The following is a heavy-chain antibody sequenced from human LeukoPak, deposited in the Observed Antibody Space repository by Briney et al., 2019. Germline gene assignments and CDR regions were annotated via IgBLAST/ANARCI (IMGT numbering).Heavy chain of an antibody. V-gene: IGHV3-48*04. CDR2: VSSGGGTI. Sequence: GGSLRLSCAASGFTFSTYWMYWVRQAREKGLEWVSHVSSGGGTIYYADSVKGRFTISRDNAKNSLYLQMNSLRAEDTAIYYCASYPWSASWYIAHWGQGTLVTVSS. D-gene: IGHD2-2*01. J-gene: IGHJ4*02. CDR3: ASYPWSASWYIAH. CDR1: GFTFSTYW.